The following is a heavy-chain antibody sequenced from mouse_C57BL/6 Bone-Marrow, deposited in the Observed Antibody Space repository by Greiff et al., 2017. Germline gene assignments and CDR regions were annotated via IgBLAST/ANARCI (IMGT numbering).Heavy chain of an antibody. J-gene: IGHJ4*01. Sequence: VKLQESGAELVKPGASVKISCKASGYAFSSYWMNWVKQRPGKGLEWIGQIYPGDGDTNYNGKFKGKATLTADKSSRTAYMQLSSLTSEDSAVYFCARGRSLLQLALDYWGQGTSVTVSS. CDR3: ARGRSLLQLALDY. D-gene: IGHD2-10*01. CDR2: IYPGDGDT. V-gene: IGHV1-80*01. CDR1: GYAFSSYW.